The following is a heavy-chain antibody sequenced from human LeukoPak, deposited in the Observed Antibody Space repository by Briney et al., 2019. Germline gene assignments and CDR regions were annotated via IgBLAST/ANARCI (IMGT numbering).Heavy chain of an antibody. D-gene: IGHD6-6*01. Sequence: GGSLRLSCAASGFTFSSYAMHWVRQAPGKGLEWVAVISYDGSNKYYADSVKGRFTISRDNSKNTLYLQMNSLRAEDTAVYFCARDWGIEYSSSYNWFDPWGQGTLVTVSS. CDR3: ARDWGIEYSSSYNWFDP. J-gene: IGHJ5*02. V-gene: IGHV3-30*01. CDR2: ISYDGSNK. CDR1: GFTFSSYA.